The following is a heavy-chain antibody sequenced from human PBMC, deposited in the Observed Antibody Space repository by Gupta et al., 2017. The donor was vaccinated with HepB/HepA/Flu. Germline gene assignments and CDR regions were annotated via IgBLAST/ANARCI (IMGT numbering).Heavy chain of an antibody. J-gene: IGHJ1*01. V-gene: IGHV3-11*01. CDR1: GFTLSYYY. D-gene: IGHD2-15*01. Sequence: QVQLVESGGGLVKPGGSLRLSCAASGFTLSYYYMSVIRQAPGKGLEWVSYISSSGSTIYYADSVKGRFTISRDNAKNSLYLQMNSLRAEDTAVYYCARDLELGVVVAAPYFQHWGQGTLVTVSS. CDR2: ISSSGSTI. CDR3: ARDLELGVVVAAPYFQH.